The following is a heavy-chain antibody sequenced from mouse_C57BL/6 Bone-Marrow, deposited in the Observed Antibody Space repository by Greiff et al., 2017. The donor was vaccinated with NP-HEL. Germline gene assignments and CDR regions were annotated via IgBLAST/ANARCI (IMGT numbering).Heavy chain of an antibody. Sequence: EVQLQESGPELVKPGASVKISCKASGYSFTGYYMNWVKQSPEKSLEWIGEINPSTGGTTYNQKFKAKATLTVDKSSSTAYMQLKSLTSEDSAVYYCARRPPLLLHYWYFDVWGTGTTVTVSS. J-gene: IGHJ1*03. V-gene: IGHV1-42*01. D-gene: IGHD2-1*01. CDR3: ARRPPLLLHYWYFDV. CDR2: INPSTGGT. CDR1: GYSFTGYY.